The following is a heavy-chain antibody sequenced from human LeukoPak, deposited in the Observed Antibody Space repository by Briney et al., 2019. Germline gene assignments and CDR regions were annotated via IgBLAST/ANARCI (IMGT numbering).Heavy chain of an antibody. CDR2: IHSSGST. V-gene: IGHV4-4*07. D-gene: IGHD3-3*01. CDR1: GGSITSYY. J-gene: IGHJ4*02. Sequence: PSETLSLTCTVSGGSITSYYWSWIRQPAGKGLEWIGRIHSSGSTNYNASLRSRVTMSADTSKNQFSLKLSSVTAADTAVYYCARARSGFWSGYSSLDYWGQGTLVTVSS. CDR3: ARARSGFWSGYSSLDY.